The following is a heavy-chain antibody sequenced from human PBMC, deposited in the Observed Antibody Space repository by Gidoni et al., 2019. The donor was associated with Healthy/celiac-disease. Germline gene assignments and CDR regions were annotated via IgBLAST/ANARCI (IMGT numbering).Heavy chain of an antibody. CDR3: ASGYCSGGSCPGRGY. J-gene: IGHJ4*02. V-gene: IGHV3-48*01. Sequence: EVQLVESGGGLVQPGGSLRLSCAASGFTFSSYSMNWVRQAPGKGLEWGSYSSSSSSTIYYADSVKGRFTISRDNAKNSLYLQMNSLRAEDTAVYYCASGYCSGGSCPGRGYWGQGTLVTVSS. CDR1: GFTFSSYS. D-gene: IGHD2-15*01. CDR2: SSSSSSTI.